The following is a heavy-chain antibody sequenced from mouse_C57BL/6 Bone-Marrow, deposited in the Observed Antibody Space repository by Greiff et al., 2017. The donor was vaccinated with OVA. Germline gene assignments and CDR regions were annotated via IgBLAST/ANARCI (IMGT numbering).Heavy chain of an antibody. CDR3: ARKLGRKGLAY. CDR1: GFTFSSYA. Sequence: EVKLMESGGGLVKPGGSLKLSCAASGFTFSSYAMSWVRQTPEKRLEWVATISDGGSYTYYPDNVKGRFTISRDNAKNNLYLQMSHLKSEDTAMYYCARKLGRKGLAYWGQGTLVTVSA. V-gene: IGHV5-4*03. D-gene: IGHD4-1*01. CDR2: ISDGGSYT. J-gene: IGHJ3*01.